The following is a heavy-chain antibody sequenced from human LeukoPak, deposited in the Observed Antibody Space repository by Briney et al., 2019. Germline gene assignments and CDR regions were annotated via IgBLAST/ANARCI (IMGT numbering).Heavy chain of an antibody. Sequence: GGSLRLSCAASGFTFSSYSMSWVRQAPGKGLEWVSVISGSGGDTFYADSVKGRFTISRDNPKNTLYLQMNSLRAEDTALYYCARKSASGNYPLDYWGQGTLVTVSS. CDR2: ISGSGGDT. D-gene: IGHD3-10*01. J-gene: IGHJ4*02. CDR1: GFTFSSYS. CDR3: ARKSASGNYPLDY. V-gene: IGHV3-23*01.